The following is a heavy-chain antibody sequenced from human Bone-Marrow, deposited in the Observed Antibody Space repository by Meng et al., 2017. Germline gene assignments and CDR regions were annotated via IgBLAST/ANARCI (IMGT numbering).Heavy chain of an antibody. CDR2: IYNGEST. J-gene: IGHJ4*02. CDR1: GDSISSCY. CDR3: SGGGVRGY. V-gene: IGHV4-59*08. Sequence: QVQLQESGPGLVKPSETLSLTCTVAGDSISSCYWSWIRQPPGKGLEWIGYIYNGESTNYNPSLKSRVTISVDTSKNQLSLKLTSVTAADTAVYYCSGGGVRGYWGQGTLVTVSS. D-gene: IGHD2-21*01.